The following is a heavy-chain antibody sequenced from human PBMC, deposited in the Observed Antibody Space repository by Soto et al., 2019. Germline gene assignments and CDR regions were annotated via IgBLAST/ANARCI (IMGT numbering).Heavy chain of an antibody. CDR1: GYTFRSYG. CDR3: ARDRGVVTSGSAYYFDY. Sequence: QVQLVQSGPEVKKPGASVKVSCKATGYTFRSYGVTWVRQAPGQGLEWMGWISGYNGNTEYAQKLQGRVTMTTDTAPSTVYMELRSLGSADTAVYYCARDRGVVTSGSAYYFDYWGQGTLVTVSS. V-gene: IGHV1-18*01. D-gene: IGHD2-2*01. CDR2: ISGYNGNT. J-gene: IGHJ4*02.